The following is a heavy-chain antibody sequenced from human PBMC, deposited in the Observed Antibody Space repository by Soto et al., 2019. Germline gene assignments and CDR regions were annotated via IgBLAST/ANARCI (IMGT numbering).Heavy chain of an antibody. J-gene: IGHJ5*02. CDR2: IKQDGSEK. CDR1: GFPFSSYW. Sequence: GGSLRLSCAASGFPFSSYWMSWVRQAPGRGLEWVANIKQDGSEKYYVDSVKGRFTISRDNAKNSLYLQMNSLRAEDTAVYYCARVYYGSGSYYNVYWFDPWGQGTLVTVSS. D-gene: IGHD3-10*01. CDR3: ARVYYGSGSYYNVYWFDP. V-gene: IGHV3-7*01.